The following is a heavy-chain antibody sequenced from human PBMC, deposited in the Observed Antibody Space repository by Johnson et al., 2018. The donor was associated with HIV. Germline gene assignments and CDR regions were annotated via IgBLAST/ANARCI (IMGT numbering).Heavy chain of an antibody. V-gene: IGHV3-30*02. D-gene: IGHD3-16*02. CDR3: TTAIVIDAFDI. CDR2: IQFDGSHK. Sequence: QVQLVESGGGVVQPGGSLRLTCKASGFSFSNYAIHWVRQAPGKGLEWVTFIQFDGSHKYSADFVKGRFTISRYNSKNTLYLQMNSLRAEDTAVYYCTTAIVIDAFDIWGQGTMVTVSS. CDR1: GFSFSNYA. J-gene: IGHJ3*02.